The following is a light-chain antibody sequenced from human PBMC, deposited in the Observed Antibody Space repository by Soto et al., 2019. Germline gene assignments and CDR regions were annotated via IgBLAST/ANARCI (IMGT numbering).Light chain of an antibody. Sequence: QSALTQPAAVSGSLGQSITISCTGSSGDIGLYDLVAWFQEHPNKAPKLIISEVNKRPSGISDRFSGSKSGNTASLTISGLQAEDEAAYFCCSYAGVDTVILFGGGTQLTVL. CDR3: CSYAGVDTVIL. CDR1: SGDIGLYDL. CDR2: EVN. J-gene: IGLJ2*01. V-gene: IGLV2-23*02.